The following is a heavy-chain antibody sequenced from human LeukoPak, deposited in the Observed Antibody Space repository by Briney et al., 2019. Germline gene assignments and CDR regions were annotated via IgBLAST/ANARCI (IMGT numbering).Heavy chain of an antibody. CDR2: ISAYNGNT. D-gene: IGHD3-3*01. CDR1: GYTFTSYG. Sequence: ASVKVSCKASGYTFTSYGISWVRQAPGQGLEWMGWISAYNGNTNHAQKLQGRVTMTTDTSTSTAYMELRSLRSDDTAVYYCARDPDFWSGYYNFDYWGQGTLVTVSS. CDR3: ARDPDFWSGYYNFDY. J-gene: IGHJ4*02. V-gene: IGHV1-18*01.